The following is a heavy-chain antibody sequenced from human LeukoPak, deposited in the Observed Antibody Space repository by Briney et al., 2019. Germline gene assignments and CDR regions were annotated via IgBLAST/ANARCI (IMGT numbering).Heavy chain of an antibody. V-gene: IGHV1-2*02. CDR1: GYTFTGYY. CDR3: ARGGGLVAAAGGWSDGTPIRY. Sequence: ASVKVSCKASGYTFTGYYMHWVRQAPGQGLEWMGWINPNSGGTNYAQKFQGRVTMTRDTSISTAYMELSRLRSDGTAVYYCARGGGLVAAAGGWSDGTPIRYWGQGTLVTVSS. J-gene: IGHJ4*02. CDR2: INPNSGGT. D-gene: IGHD6-13*01.